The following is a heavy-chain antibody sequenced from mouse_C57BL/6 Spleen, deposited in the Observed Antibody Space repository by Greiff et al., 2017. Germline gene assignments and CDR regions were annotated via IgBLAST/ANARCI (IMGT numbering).Heavy chain of an antibody. CDR2: INPSSGYT. D-gene: IGHD2-4*01. V-gene: IGHV1-4*01. J-gene: IGHJ2*01. CDR3: ARGVYYDYDGDY. CDR1: GYTFTSYT. Sequence: QVQLQQSGAELARPGASVKMSCKASGYTFTSYTMHWVKQRPGQGLEWIGYINPSSGYTKYNQKFKSKATLTVDTSSSTAYMQLSSLTSEDSAVYYCARGVYYDYDGDYWGQGTTLTVSS.